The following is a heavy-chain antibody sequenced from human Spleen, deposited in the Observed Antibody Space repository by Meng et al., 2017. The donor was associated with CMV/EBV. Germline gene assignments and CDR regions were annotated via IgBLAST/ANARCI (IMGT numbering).Heavy chain of an antibody. D-gene: IGHD2-15*01. Sequence: ASVKVSCKASGYTFTGEYLHWVRQAPGEGPEWVGWINPNSGDTEYAQRFQGRITMTRDTSISTAYMELSRLRSDDTAVYYCARDPGLQGYFDYWGQGTLVTVSS. V-gene: IGHV1-2*02. CDR3: ARDPGLQGYFDY. CDR1: GYTFTGEY. J-gene: IGHJ4*02. CDR2: INPNSGDT.